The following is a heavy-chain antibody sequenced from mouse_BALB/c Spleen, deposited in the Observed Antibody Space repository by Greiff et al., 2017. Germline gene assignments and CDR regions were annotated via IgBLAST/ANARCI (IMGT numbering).Heavy chain of an antibody. D-gene: IGHD4-1*01. CDR1: GFSLTSYG. Sequence: VQLQQSGPGLVAPSQSLSITCTVSGFSLTSYGVHWVRQPPGKGLEWLGVIWAGGSTNYNSALMSRLSISKDNSKSQVFLKMNSLQTDDTAMYYCARDRGTGTLDFDYWGQGTTLTVSS. J-gene: IGHJ2*01. CDR2: IWAGGST. CDR3: ARDRGTGTLDFDY. V-gene: IGHV2-9*02.